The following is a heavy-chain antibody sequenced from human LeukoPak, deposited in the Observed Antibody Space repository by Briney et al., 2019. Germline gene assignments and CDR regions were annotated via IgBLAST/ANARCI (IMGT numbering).Heavy chain of an antibody. J-gene: IGHJ5*02. V-gene: IGHV4-59*01. CDR3: ARGSWFGEPAVNWFDP. D-gene: IGHD3-10*01. CDR2: IYYSGST. Sequence: PSETLSLTCTVSGGSISSYYWSWIRQPPGKGLEWIGYIYYSGSTNYNPSLKSRVTISVDTSKNQFSLKLGSVTAADTAVYYCARGSWFGEPAVNWFDPWGQGTLVTVSS. CDR1: GGSISSYY.